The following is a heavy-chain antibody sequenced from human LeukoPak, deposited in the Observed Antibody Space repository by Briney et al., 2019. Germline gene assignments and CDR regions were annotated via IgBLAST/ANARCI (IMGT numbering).Heavy chain of an antibody. CDR1: GFTFSSHS. CDR2: ISSSSSTI. V-gene: IGHV3-48*01. J-gene: IGHJ6*02. CDR3: ARENSYYYGMDV. D-gene: IGHD1/OR15-1a*01. Sequence: PGGSLRLSCAASGFTFSSHSMNWVRQAPGKGLEWVSYISSSSSTIYYADSVKGRFTISRDNAKKSLYLQMNSLRAEDTAVYYCARENSYYYGMDVWGQGTTATVSS.